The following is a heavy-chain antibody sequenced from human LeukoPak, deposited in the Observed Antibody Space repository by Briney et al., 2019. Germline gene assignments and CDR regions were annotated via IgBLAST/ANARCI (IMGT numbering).Heavy chain of an antibody. CDR2: IKQDGSEK. J-gene: IGHJ6*02. V-gene: IGHV3-7*01. Sequence: GGSLRLSCAASGFTFSSYWMSWVRQAPGKGLEWVANIKQDGSEKYYVDSVKGRFTISRDNAKNSLYLQMNSLRAEDTAVYYCARELASLAHYDFWSGYYVDYYYYGMDVWGQGTTVTVSS. CDR3: ARELASLAHYDFWSGYYVDYYYYGMDV. D-gene: IGHD3-3*01. CDR1: GFTFSSYW.